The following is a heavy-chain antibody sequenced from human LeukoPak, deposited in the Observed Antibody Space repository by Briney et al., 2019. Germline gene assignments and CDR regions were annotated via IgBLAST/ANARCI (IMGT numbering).Heavy chain of an antibody. CDR3: ARRVSGPYSSGWYNNWFDP. Sequence: GESLKISCKGSGYSFTSYWIGWVRQMPGKGLEWMGIICPGDSDTRYSPSFQGQVTISADKSISTAYLQWSSLKASDTAMYYCARRVSGPYSSGWYNNWFDPWGQGTLVTVSS. V-gene: IGHV5-51*01. J-gene: IGHJ5*02. CDR2: ICPGDSDT. CDR1: GYSFTSYW. D-gene: IGHD6-19*01.